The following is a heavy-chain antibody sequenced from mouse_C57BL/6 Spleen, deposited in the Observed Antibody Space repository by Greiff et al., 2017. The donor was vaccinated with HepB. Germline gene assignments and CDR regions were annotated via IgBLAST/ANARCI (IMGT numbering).Heavy chain of an antibody. D-gene: IGHD4-1*01. J-gene: IGHJ1*03. CDR1: GYAFSSSW. CDR3: ARANWDEDFDV. CDR2: IYPGDGDT. V-gene: IGHV1-82*01. Sequence: VQRVESGPELVKPGASVKISCKASGYAFSSSWMNWVKQRPGKGLEWIGRIYPGDGDTNYNGKFKGKATLTADKSSSTAYMQLSSLTSEDSAVYFCARANWDEDFDVWGTGTTVTVSS.